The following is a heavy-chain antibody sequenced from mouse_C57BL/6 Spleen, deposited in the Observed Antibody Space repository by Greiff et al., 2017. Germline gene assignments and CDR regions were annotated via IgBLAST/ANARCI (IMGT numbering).Heavy chain of an antibody. CDR1: GYTFTDYY. Sequence: VQLQESGPELVKPGASVKISCKASGYTFTDYYINWVKQRPGQGLEWIGNINPSNGGTNYNEKFKSKATLTVDKSSSTAYMQLSSLTSEDSAVYYCARGRSYYSVDYFDYWGQGTTLTVSS. CDR2: INPSNGGT. V-gene: IGHV1-53*01. D-gene: IGHD1-1*01. J-gene: IGHJ2*01. CDR3: ARGRSYYSVDYFDY.